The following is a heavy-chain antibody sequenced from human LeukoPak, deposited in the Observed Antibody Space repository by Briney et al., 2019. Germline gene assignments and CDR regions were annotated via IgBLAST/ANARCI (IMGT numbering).Heavy chain of an antibody. CDR2: IYTSGST. J-gene: IGHJ4*02. CDR3: ARDHYDSSGYYDY. Sequence: SETLSLTCTVSGGSISSGSYYWSWIRQPAGKGLKWIVRIYTSGSTNYNPSLKSRVTISVDTSKNQFSLKLSSVTAADTAVYYCARDHYDSSGYYDYWGQGTLVTVSS. CDR1: GGSISSGSYY. V-gene: IGHV4-61*02. D-gene: IGHD3-22*01.